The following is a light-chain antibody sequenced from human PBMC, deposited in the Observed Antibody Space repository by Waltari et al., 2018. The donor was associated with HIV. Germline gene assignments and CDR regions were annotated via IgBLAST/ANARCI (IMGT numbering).Light chain of an antibody. V-gene: IGKV4-1*01. CDR3: QQYYSNGRT. CDR1: PSLLNRSSNKNY. J-gene: IGKJ1*01. CDR2: WAS. Sequence: EIVINQSPDSPAGSLGDQGRNNCTSSPSLLNRSSNKNYVAWYQQKSGQPPKLIMYWASTRESGVSDRLTGGGSGTRFTLTINRLQASDVAVYFCQQYYSNGRTFGRGTKVEVK.